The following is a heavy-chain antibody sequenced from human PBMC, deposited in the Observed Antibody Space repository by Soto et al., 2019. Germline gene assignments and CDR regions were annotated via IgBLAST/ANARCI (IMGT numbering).Heavy chain of an antibody. CDR2: ISAYNGNT. Sequence: ASLKVSCRASGYTFTSYGISWVRQAPGQGLEWMGWISAYNGNTNYAQKRQGRVTMTTDTATSTAYMELRSLRSDDTAVYYCARTVSTMTTVSPYGMDVWGQGTTVTVSS. CDR1: GYTFTSYG. CDR3: ARTVSTMTTVSPYGMDV. J-gene: IGHJ6*02. D-gene: IGHD4-4*01. V-gene: IGHV1-18*01.